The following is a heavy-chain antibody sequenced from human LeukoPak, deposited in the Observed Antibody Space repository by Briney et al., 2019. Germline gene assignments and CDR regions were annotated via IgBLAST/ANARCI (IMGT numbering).Heavy chain of an antibody. Sequence: PGGSLRLSCAASGFTFSTYWMHWVRQAPGKRLVWVSRIDGEGSVTKYTDSVKGRFTISRDNAKNTVYLQMNSLRAEDTAVYYCTTGGSYFFDYWGQGTLVTVSS. J-gene: IGHJ4*02. D-gene: IGHD1-1*01. CDR1: GFTFSTYW. CDR2: IDGEGSVT. V-gene: IGHV3-74*01. CDR3: TTGGSYFFDY.